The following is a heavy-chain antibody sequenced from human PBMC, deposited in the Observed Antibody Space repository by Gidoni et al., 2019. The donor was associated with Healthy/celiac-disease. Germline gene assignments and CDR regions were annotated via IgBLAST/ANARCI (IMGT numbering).Heavy chain of an antibody. V-gene: IGHV3-33*01. CDR3: ARDRGIAARPRWYFDL. CDR1: GFTFSIYG. Sequence: QVQLVESGGGVVQPGRSLRLSCAAYGFTFSIYGMHWVRQAPGKGLEWVAVIWYDGSNKYYADSVKGRFTISRDNSKNTLYLQMNSLRAEDTAVYYCARDRGIAARPRWYFDLWGRGTLVTVSS. CDR2: IWYDGSNK. D-gene: IGHD6-6*01. J-gene: IGHJ2*01.